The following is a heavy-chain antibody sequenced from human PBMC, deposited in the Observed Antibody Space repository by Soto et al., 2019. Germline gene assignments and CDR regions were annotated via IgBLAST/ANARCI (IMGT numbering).Heavy chain of an antibody. CDR3: ARDDVDEDSSGYYSLGGMDV. J-gene: IGHJ6*01. Sequence: GASVKVSCKASGYTFTSYAMHWVRQAPGQRLEWMGWINAGNGNIKYSQKFQGRVTITRDTSTSTAYMELSSLRSEDTAVYYCARDDVDEDSSGYYSLGGMDVWGQGTTVTVSS. CDR2: INAGNGNI. D-gene: IGHD3-22*01. CDR1: GYTFTSYA. V-gene: IGHV1-3*01.